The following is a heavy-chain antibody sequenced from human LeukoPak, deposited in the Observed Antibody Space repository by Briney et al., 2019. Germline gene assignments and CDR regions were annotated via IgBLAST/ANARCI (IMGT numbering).Heavy chain of an antibody. CDR2: ISGSGGST. CDR3: AKDLGLLRYFDWLPQSGAFDI. Sequence: GGSLRLSCAASGFTFSSYAMSWVRQAPGKGLEWVSAISGSGGSTYYADSVKGRFTISRDNSKNTLYLQMNSLRAEDTAVYYCAKDLGLLRYFDWLPQSGAFDIWGQGTVVTVSS. D-gene: IGHD3-9*01. CDR1: GFTFSSYA. V-gene: IGHV3-23*01. J-gene: IGHJ3*02.